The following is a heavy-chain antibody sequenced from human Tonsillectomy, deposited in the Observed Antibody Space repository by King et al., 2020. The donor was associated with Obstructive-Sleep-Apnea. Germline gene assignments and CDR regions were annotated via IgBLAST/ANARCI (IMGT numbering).Heavy chain of an antibody. CDR2: INPSGGRT. V-gene: IGHV1-46*01. D-gene: IGHD2-2*01. Sequence: VQLVQSGAEVKKPGASVKVSCKASGYTFTTYHMHWVRQAPGQGLEWMGIINPSGGRTNNAQKFQGRVTMTRDTSTSTGYMELSSLRSEDTAVYYCAGAGEGGYCSSSSCYGELDYWGQGTLVTVSS. J-gene: IGHJ4*02. CDR1: GYTFTTYH. CDR3: AGAGEGGYCSSSSCYGELDY.